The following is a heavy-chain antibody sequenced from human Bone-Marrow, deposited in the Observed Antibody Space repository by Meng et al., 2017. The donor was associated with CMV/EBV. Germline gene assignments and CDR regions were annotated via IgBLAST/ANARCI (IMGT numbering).Heavy chain of an antibody. J-gene: IGHJ6*02. V-gene: IGHV3-23*01. Sequence: GESLKISCAASGFTFSSYAMSWVRQAPGKGLEWVSAISGSGGSTYYADSVKGRFTISRDNSKNTLYLQMNSLRAEDTAVYYCAKDKGQLAIYYYYYGMDVWGQGTTVTVSS. D-gene: IGHD6-13*01. CDR2: ISGSGGST. CDR1: GFTFSSYA. CDR3: AKDKGQLAIYYYYYGMDV.